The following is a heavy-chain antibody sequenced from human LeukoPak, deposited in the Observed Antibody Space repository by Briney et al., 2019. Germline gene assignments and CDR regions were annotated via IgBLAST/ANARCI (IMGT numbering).Heavy chain of an antibody. CDR3: ARVKPIPAVRYYFDY. CDR1: GGSIKSSTYY. J-gene: IGHJ4*02. CDR2: IYYSGSI. Sequence: SETLSLTCSVSGGSIKSSTYYWVWIRQAPGKGLEWIGNIYYSGSIYYNPSLNSRVTISVDTSKNQFSLKLSSVTAADTAVYYCARVKPIPAVRYYFDYWGQGTLVTVSS. V-gene: IGHV4-39*07. D-gene: IGHD2-2*01.